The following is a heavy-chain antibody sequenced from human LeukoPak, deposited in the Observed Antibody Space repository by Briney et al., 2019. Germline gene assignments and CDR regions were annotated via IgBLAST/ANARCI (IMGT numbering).Heavy chain of an antibody. Sequence: PSETLSLTCTVSGYSISSGYYWGWIRQPPGKGLEWIGSIYHSGSTYYNPSLKSRVTISVDTSKNQFSLKLSSVTAADTAVYYCATTGYSYGRGNYWGQGTLVTVSS. CDR1: GYSISSGYY. CDR3: ATTGYSYGRGNY. V-gene: IGHV4-38-2*02. J-gene: IGHJ4*02. CDR2: IYHSGST. D-gene: IGHD5-18*01.